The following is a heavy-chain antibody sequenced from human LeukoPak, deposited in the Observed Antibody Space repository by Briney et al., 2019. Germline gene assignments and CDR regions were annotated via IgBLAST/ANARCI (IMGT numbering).Heavy chain of an antibody. J-gene: IGHJ5*02. CDR1: GFTFSSYW. CDR2: IKRDGSEK. V-gene: IGHV3-7*01. D-gene: IGHD2-8*01. Sequence: GGSLRLSCAASGFTFSSYWMTWVRQAPGKGLEWVANIKRDGSEKYYVDSVQGRFTISRDNAKNSLYLQMNSLRAEDTAVYYCARICTNGICWVTSWGQGTLVTVSS. CDR3: ARICTNGICWVTS.